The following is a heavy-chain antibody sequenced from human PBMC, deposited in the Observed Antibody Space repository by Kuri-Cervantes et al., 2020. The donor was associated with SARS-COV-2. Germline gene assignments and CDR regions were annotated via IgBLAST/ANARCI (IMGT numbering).Heavy chain of an antibody. J-gene: IGHJ5*02. CDR2: INHSGST. CDR3: ARGRIAVVPAAKAFDP. V-gene: IGHV4-34*01. CDR1: GGSFSGYY. Sequence: ESLKISCAVYGGSFSGYYWSWIRQPPGKGLEWIGEINHSGSTNYNPSLKSRVTISVDTSKNQFSPKLSSVTAADTAVYYCARGRIAVVPAAKAFDPWGQGTLVTVSS. D-gene: IGHD2-2*01.